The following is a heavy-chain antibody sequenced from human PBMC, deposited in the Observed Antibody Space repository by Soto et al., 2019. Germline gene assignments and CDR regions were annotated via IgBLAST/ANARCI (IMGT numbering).Heavy chain of an antibody. D-gene: IGHD4-17*01. CDR3: ARRYGASFDY. J-gene: IGHJ4*02. CDR2: IYYSGST. CDR1: GGSISSGGYY. Sequence: SETLSLTCTVSGGSISSGGYYWNWIRQHPGKGLEWIGYIYYSGSTYYNPSLKSRVTISVDTSKNQFSLKLSSVTAADTAVYYCARRYGASFDYWGQGTLVTVSS. V-gene: IGHV4-31*03.